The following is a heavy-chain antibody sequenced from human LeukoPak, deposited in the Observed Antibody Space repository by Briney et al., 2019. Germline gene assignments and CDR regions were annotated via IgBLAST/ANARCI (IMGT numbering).Heavy chain of an antibody. CDR2: ISAYNGNT. J-gene: IGHJ6*03. CDR3: ARSDYYYYYMDV. Sequence: ASVKVSCKASGGTFSSYAISWVRQAPGQGLEWMGWISAYNGNTNYAQKLQGGVTMTTDTSTSTAYMELRGLRSDDTAVYYCARSDYYYYYMDVWGKGTTVTVSS. CDR1: GGTFSSYA. V-gene: IGHV1-18*01.